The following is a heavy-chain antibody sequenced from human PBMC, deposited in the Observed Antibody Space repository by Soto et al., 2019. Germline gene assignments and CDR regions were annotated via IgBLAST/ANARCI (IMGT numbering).Heavy chain of an antibody. D-gene: IGHD3-22*01. J-gene: IGHJ4*02. V-gene: IGHV3-53*02. Sequence: EVQLVETGGGLIQPGGSLRLSCAASGFTVSSKYMNWVRQAPGKGLEWVSVIHIGGDTYYADSVKGRFTISRDNSKNTLYLQMNSLRVEDPAVYYCVRGKGDYYFDSDFWGQGTLVTVSS. CDR1: GFTVSSKY. CDR3: VRGKGDYYFDSDF. CDR2: IHIGGDT.